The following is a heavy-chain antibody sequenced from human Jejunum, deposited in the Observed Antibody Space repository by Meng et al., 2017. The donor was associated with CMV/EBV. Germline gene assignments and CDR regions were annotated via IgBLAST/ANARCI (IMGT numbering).Heavy chain of an antibody. CDR2: IRSKAYGGKT. J-gene: IGHJ5*02. Sequence: FGYNAINGVRQATGKGLEWVGVIRSKAYGGKTEYAESIRGRITISRDESKNIAYLQMSNLKTEDTAVYFCARDLVPAALYNYFDPWGQGTLVTVSS. V-gene: IGHV3-49*04. CDR1: FGYNA. D-gene: IGHD2-2*01. CDR3: ARDLVPAALYNYFDP.